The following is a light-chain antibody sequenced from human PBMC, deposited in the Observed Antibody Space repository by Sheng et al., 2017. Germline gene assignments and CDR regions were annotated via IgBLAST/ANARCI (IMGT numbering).Light chain of an antibody. CDR3: QQYYYLYT. CDR2: GAS. CDR1: QSVSSN. J-gene: IGKJ2*01. V-gene: IGKV3-15*01. Sequence: EIVMTQSPATLSVSPGERATLSCRASQSVSSNLAWYQQKPGQAPRLLIYGASTRATGIPARFSGSGSGTEFTLTISSLQSEDFAIYYCQQYYYLYTFGQGTNLEL.